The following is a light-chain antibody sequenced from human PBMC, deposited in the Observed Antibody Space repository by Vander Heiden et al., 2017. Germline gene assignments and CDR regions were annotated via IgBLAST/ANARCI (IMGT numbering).Light chain of an antibody. CDR3: QQRNSYPLT. CDR1: QGISSY. CDR2: AAS. Sequence: DIQLTQSPSFLSASVGDRVTITCRASQGISSYLAWYQQKPGKAPKLLSYAASTWKSGVPSRFSGSGAGTEFTLTISSRQPEEFATYYCQQRNSYPLTFGGGTKVESK. V-gene: IGKV1-9*01. J-gene: IGKJ4*01.